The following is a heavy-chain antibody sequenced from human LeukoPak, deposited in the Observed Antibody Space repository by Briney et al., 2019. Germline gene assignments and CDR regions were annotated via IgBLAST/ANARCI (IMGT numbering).Heavy chain of an antibody. CDR3: ARSAGYSYGYSFDY. D-gene: IGHD5-18*01. CDR2: IYYSGST. V-gene: IGHV4-30-4*01. CDR1: GGSISSGDYY. J-gene: IGHJ4*02. Sequence: SQTLSLTCTVSGGSISSGDYYWSWLRQPPGKGLEWIGYIYYSGSTYYNPSLMSRVTISVDTSKNQFSLKLSSVAAADTAVYYCARSAGYSYGYSFDYWGQGTLVTVSS.